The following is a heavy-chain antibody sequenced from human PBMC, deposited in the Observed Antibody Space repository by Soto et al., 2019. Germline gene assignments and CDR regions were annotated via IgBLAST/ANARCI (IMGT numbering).Heavy chain of an antibody. D-gene: IGHD3-10*01. CDR2: IYHSGNT. J-gene: IGHJ4*02. CDR1: GASIITDNW. Sequence: QVQLQEPGPGLVKPSGTLSLTCALSGASIITDNWWSWVRQPPGKEMEWIGEIYHSGNTNFNPSVKSRVTISVDTSKNQSSLTVSSVTAADTAIYYCARASASSKLRGVVINWGQGTLVTVSS. CDR3: ARASASSKLRGVVIN. V-gene: IGHV4-4*02.